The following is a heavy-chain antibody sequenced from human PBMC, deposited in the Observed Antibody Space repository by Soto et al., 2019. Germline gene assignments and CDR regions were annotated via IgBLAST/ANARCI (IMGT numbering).Heavy chain of an antibody. V-gene: IGHV4-39*07. CDR3: ASTEDFFDY. CDR2: IHHTGST. J-gene: IGHJ4*02. Sequence: SETLSLTCSVSGRSISEINSYWGWIRQTPGEGLEWIGTIHHTGSTYYNPSLKSRVIISLDTSKNQFSLKLSSVTAADTAVYYCASTEDFFDYWGQGTLVTVSS. CDR1: GRSISEINSY.